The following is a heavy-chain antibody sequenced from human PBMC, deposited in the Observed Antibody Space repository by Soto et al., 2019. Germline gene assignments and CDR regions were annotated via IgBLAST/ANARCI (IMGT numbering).Heavy chain of an antibody. J-gene: IGHJ4*02. CDR3: ARGYSSSWYSDY. D-gene: IGHD6-13*01. CDR1: SGSISSGGYY. CDR2: IYYSGST. V-gene: IGHV4-31*03. Sequence: QVQLQESGPGLVKPSQTLSLTCTVSSGSISSGGYYWSWIRQHPGKGLEWIGYIYYSGSTYYNPPLKSRXXIXIXXSKNQFSLKLSSVTAADTAVYYCARGYSSSWYSDYWGQGTLVTVSS.